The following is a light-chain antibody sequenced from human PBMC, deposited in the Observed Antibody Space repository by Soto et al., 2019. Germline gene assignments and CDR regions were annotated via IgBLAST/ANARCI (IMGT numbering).Light chain of an antibody. Sequence: DIQMTQSPSSLSASIGDRVTLTCRASQGISNNLGWYQQKPGRAPKRLISATSTLESGVPSRFSGGGFGTEFTLTISSLHPEYFATYFCLQHSNYPFTFGPGTKVDIK. J-gene: IGKJ3*01. CDR2: ATS. CDR1: QGISNN. CDR3: LQHSNYPFT. V-gene: IGKV1-17*01.